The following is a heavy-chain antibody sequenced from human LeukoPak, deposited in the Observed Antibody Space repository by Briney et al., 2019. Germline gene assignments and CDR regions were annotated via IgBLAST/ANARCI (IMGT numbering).Heavy chain of an antibody. D-gene: IGHD3-3*01. CDR3: TTDGVDFWSGYYIGNY. CDR2: IKSNVDGGAR. Sequence: GGSLRLSCAASGFTFSDIWMSWVRQAPGKGLEWVGRIKSNVDGGARDYAAPVKGRFTISREDSKNTLYLQMSRLKTEDTGVYYCTTDGVDFWSGYYIGNYWGQGTLVAVSS. V-gene: IGHV3-15*01. CDR1: GFTFSDIW. J-gene: IGHJ4*02.